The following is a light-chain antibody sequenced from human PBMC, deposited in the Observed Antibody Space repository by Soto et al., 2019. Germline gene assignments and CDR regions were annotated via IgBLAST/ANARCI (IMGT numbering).Light chain of an antibody. CDR3: QQYDNWPPWT. CDR2: GAS. CDR1: QSVRSN. V-gene: IGKV3-15*01. J-gene: IGKJ1*01. Sequence: EIVMTQSPATLSVSPGERATLSCMAGQSVRSNLAWYQQKPGQAPRLLIYGASTRATGIPARFSGSGSGTEFTLTLSSLQSEDFAVYYCQQYDNWPPWTFGQGTKVEIK.